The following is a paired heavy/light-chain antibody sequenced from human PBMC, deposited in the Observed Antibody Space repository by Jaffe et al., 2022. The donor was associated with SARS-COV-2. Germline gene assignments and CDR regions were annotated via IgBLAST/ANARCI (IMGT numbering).Light chain of an antibody. Sequence: EIVLTQSPGTLSLSPGERATLSCRASQRISGSYLAWYQQKPGQAPRLLIYGASTRATVIPDRFSGSGSGTDFTLAISRLEPEDFAVYYCQQYGSSVTFGGGTKVEIK. CDR2: GAS. CDR1: QRISGSY. V-gene: IGKV3-20*01. J-gene: IGKJ4*01. CDR3: QQYGSSVT.
Heavy chain of an antibody. CDR3: ASSRSMIRGLRYYYMDV. J-gene: IGHJ6*03. D-gene: IGHD3-10*01. Sequence: EVELEESGGGLVTPGGSLRLSCAASGFNFSYYTMNWVRQAPGKGLEWVSSISGSTSYIYYADSVKGRFTISRDIAKNSLYLQMNSLSAEDTAVYYCASSRSMIRGLRYYYMDVWGEGTTVTVSS. CDR1: GFNFSYYT. V-gene: IGHV3-21*02. CDR2: ISGSTSYI.